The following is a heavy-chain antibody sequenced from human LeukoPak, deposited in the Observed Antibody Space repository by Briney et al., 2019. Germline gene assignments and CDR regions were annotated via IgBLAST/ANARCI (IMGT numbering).Heavy chain of an antibody. V-gene: IGHV4-59*12. Sequence: SETLSLTCTVSGGSISSYYWSWIRQPPGKGLEWIGYIYYSGSTNYNPSLKSRVTISVDTSKNQFSLKLSSVTAADTAVYYCASYCSGGSCYLRSFDYWGQGTLVTVSS. J-gene: IGHJ4*02. CDR1: GGSISSYY. CDR3: ASYCSGGSCYLRSFDY. D-gene: IGHD2-15*01. CDR2: IYYSGST.